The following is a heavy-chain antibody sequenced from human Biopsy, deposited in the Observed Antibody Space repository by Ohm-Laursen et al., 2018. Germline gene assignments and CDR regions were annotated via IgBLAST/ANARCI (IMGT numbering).Heavy chain of an antibody. V-gene: IGHV3-23*01. CDR2: ISGSGGST. Sequence: SLRLSCAASGFYFSNYAMSWVRQAPGKGLEWVSGISGSGGSTYYADSVKGRFTISRDNSKETVYLQMKSLRAEDTAVYYCAKEVFSAVGTSGFDPWGQGTLVTVSS. CDR3: AKEVFSAVGTSGFDP. J-gene: IGHJ5*02. CDR1: GFYFSNYA. D-gene: IGHD1/OR15-1a*01.